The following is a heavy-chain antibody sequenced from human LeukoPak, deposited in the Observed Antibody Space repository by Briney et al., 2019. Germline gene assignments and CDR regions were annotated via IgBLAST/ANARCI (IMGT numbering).Heavy chain of an antibody. CDR2: IWHDGSNK. CDR1: GFTFSSYG. Sequence: QPGRSLRLSCAASGFTFSSYGMHWVRQAPGKGLEWVALIWHDGSNKYYGDSVKDRFTISRDNSKNTLYLQMDSLRDEDTAVYYCARGRGYTYGHPLDYWGQGTLVTVSS. D-gene: IGHD5-18*01. J-gene: IGHJ4*02. V-gene: IGHV3-33*08. CDR3: ARGRGYTYGHPLDY.